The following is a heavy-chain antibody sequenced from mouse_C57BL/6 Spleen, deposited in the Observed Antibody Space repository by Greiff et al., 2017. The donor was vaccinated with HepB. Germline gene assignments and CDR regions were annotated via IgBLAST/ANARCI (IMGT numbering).Heavy chain of an antibody. Sequence: VQLQQPGAELVRPGTSVKLSCKASGYTFTSYWMHWVKQRPGQGLEWIGVIDPSDSYTNYNQKFKGKATLTVDTSSSTAYMQLSSLTSEDSAVYYCARFYGSSYVYFDVWGTGTTVTVSS. CDR3: ARFYGSSYVYFDV. CDR2: IDPSDSYT. D-gene: IGHD1-1*01. V-gene: IGHV1-59*01. J-gene: IGHJ1*03. CDR1: GYTFTSYW.